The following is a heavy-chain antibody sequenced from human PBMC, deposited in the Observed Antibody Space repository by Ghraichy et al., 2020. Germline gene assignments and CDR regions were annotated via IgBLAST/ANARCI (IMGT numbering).Heavy chain of an antibody. CDR3: ARFFWNDYGAPRAFDI. J-gene: IGHJ3*02. V-gene: IGHV4-39*01. CDR1: GGSISSSSYY. CDR2: IYYSGST. Sequence: SETLSLTCTVSGGSISSSSYYWGWIRQPPGKGLEWIGSIYYSGSTYYNPSLKSRVTISVDTSKNQFSLKLSSVTAADTAVYYCARFFWNDYGAPRAFDIWGQGTMVTVSS. D-gene: IGHD4-17*01.